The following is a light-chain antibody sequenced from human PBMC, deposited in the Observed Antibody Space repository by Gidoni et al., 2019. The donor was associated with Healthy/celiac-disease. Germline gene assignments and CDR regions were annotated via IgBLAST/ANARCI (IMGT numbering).Light chain of an antibody. CDR2: LGS. J-gene: IGKJ5*01. V-gene: IGKV2-28*01. Sequence: DIVMTHSPLSLPVTPGEPSSISCRSSQSLLHSNGYNYLDWYLQKPGQSPQLLIYLGSNRASGVPDRFSGSGSGTDFTLKISRVEAEDVGVYYCMQALQTPITFXXXTRLEIK. CDR3: MQALQTPIT. CDR1: QSLLHSNGYNY.